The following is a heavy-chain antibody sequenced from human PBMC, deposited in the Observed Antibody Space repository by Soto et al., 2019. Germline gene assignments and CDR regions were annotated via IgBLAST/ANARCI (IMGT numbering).Heavy chain of an antibody. CDR1: GYTFTGYY. CDR3: ARVRSIAVAGNDAFDI. Sequence: QVQLVQSGAEVKKPGASVKVSCKASGYTFTGYYMHWVRQAPGQGLEWMGWINPNSGGTNYAQKFQGRVTMTRDTSISTAYMELSRLRSDDTAVYYCARVRSIAVAGNDAFDIWGQGTTVTVSS. V-gene: IGHV1-2*02. D-gene: IGHD6-19*01. J-gene: IGHJ3*02. CDR2: INPNSGGT.